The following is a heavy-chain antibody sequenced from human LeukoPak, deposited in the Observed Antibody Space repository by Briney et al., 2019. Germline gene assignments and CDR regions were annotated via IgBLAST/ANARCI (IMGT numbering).Heavy chain of an antibody. CDR2: ISGSGGST. CDR1: GFTFSSYA. V-gene: IGHV3-23*01. D-gene: IGHD3-22*01. Sequence: GGSLGLSCAASGFTFSSYAMSWVRQAPGKGLEWVSAISGSGGSTYYADSVKGRFTISRDNSKNTLYLQMNSLRAEDTAVYYCAKVKIVVVISDAFDIWGQGTMVTVSS. J-gene: IGHJ3*02. CDR3: AKVKIVVVISDAFDI.